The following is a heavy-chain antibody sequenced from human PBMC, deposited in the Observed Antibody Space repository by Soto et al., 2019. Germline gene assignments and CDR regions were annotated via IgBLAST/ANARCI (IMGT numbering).Heavy chain of an antibody. Sequence: SLXCTVSCGSFSNFYWSWIRQPPGNGLEWIGYIYYSGHTNYNPSLKSRVTISVDTSKKQFSLKLSSVTAADTAVYYCTRVDYGTTSPDDWGQGTLVTVSS. CDR3: TRVDYGTTSPDD. CDR2: IYYSGHT. D-gene: IGHD3-10*01. V-gene: IGHV4-59*01. CDR1: CGSFSNFY. J-gene: IGHJ4*02.